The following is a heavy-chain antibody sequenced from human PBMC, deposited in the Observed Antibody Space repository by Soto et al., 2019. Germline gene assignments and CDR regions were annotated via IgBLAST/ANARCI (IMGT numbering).Heavy chain of an antibody. Sequence: GGSLRLSCAASGFSFSNSEMNWIRQAPGKGLEWVAHMTGSGSAIYYADSVKGRFTISRDNAKNSLYLHLNSLRAEDTALYYCARSGGDYRPFDSWGQGTLVTVSS. CDR1: GFSFSNSE. D-gene: IGHD2-21*01. CDR2: MTGSGSAI. CDR3: ARSGGDYRPFDS. V-gene: IGHV3-48*03. J-gene: IGHJ4*02.